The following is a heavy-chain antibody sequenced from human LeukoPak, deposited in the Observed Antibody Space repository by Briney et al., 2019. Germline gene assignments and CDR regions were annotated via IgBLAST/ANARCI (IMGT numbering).Heavy chain of an antibody. CDR1: GFTFDDYG. J-gene: IGHJ4*02. Sequence: GGSLRLSCAASGFTFDDYGMSWVRQAPGKGLEGVSGINWNGGRTGYADSVKGRFTISRDNAKNSLYLQMNSLRAEDTALYYCARVRSPLYSGSWSRSEYYFDYWGQGTLVTVSS. V-gene: IGHV3-20*04. CDR2: INWNGGRT. D-gene: IGHD6-13*01. CDR3: ARVRSPLYSGSWSRSEYYFDY.